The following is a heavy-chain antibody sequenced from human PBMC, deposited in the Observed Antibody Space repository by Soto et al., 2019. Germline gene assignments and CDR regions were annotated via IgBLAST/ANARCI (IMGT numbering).Heavy chain of an antibody. CDR3: ARPLWRNDYTWGFFDL. CDR2: ISFDGSNK. D-gene: IGHD4-4*01. J-gene: IGHJ2*01. Sequence: QVQLVESGGGVVQPGRSLGLSCAASGFTFSSYAMHWVRQAPGKGLEWVAVISFDGSNKYYADSVKGRFTISRDHSKNTLYLQMNSPRAEDTAVYYCARPLWRNDYTWGFFDLWGRGTLVTVSS. CDR1: GFTFSSYA. V-gene: IGHV3-30-3*01.